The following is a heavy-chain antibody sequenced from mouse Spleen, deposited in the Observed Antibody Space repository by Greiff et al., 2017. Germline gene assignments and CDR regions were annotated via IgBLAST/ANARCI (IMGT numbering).Heavy chain of an antibody. Sequence: QVQLKQSGAELVRPGASVTLSCKASGYTFTDYEMHWVKQTPVHGLEWIGAIDPETGGTAYNQKFKGKAILTADKSSSTAYMELRSLTSEDSAVYYCTRSSRDGATATDFDYWGQGTTLTVSS. V-gene: IGHV1-15*01. CDR1: GYTFTDYE. CDR3: TRSSRDGATATDFDY. D-gene: IGHD1-2*01. J-gene: IGHJ2*01. CDR2: IDPETGGT.